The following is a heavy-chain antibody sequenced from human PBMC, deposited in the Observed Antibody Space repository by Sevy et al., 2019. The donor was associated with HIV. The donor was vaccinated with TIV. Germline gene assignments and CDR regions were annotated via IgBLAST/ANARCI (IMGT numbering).Heavy chain of an antibody. CDR3: AKTLQKLPFHPHYFDY. D-gene: IGHD2-21*02. Sequence: GGSLRLSCAASGFTLTSYTMNWVRQAPGKGLEWVASISATGGSTYYADSVKGRFTSSRDVSKGTLYLQMNSLTAEDMAIFYCAKTLQKLPFHPHYFDYWGQGTLVTVSS. J-gene: IGHJ4*02. V-gene: IGHV3-23*01. CDR1: GFTLTSYT. CDR2: ISATGGST.